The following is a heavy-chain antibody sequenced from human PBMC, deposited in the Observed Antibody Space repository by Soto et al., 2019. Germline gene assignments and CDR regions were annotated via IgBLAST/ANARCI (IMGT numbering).Heavy chain of an antibody. CDR1: GFTFSSYA. CDR2: ISGSGGST. CDR3: AKDHRNYDFWSGYFDY. D-gene: IGHD3-3*01. J-gene: IGHJ4*02. Sequence: GESLKISCAASGFTFSSYAMSWVRQAPGKGLEWVSAISGSGGSTYYADSVKGRFTISRDNSKNTLYLQMNSLRAEDTAVYYCAKDHRNYDFWSGYFDYWGQGTLVTVSS. V-gene: IGHV3-23*01.